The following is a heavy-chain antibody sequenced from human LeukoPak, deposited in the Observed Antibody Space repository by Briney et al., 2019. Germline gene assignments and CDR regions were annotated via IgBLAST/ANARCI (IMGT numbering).Heavy chain of an antibody. D-gene: IGHD6-13*01. V-gene: IGHV3-74*01. J-gene: IGHJ4*02. CDR1: GFTFSSYW. Sequence: GGSLRLSCAASGFTFSSYWMHWVRQAPGKGLVWVSRIYTDVSTTSYADSVRGRFTISRDNAKNTLYLQMNSLRAEDTAVYYCARDRGSIVAAEIDYWGQGTLVTVSS. CDR3: ARDRGSIVAAEIDY. CDR2: IYTDVSTT.